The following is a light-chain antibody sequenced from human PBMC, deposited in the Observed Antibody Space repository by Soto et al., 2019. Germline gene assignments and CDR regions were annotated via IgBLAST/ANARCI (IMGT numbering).Light chain of an antibody. CDR2: KAS. J-gene: IGKJ1*01. CDR3: QEYSNWT. CDR1: QSISSW. V-gene: IGKV1-5*03. Sequence: DLQMTQSPSTLSASVGDRVTITCRASQSISSWLAWYQQKPGKAPKLLIYKASSLESGVPSRFSGSGSGTEFTLTISSLQPDDFATYYCQEYSNWTFGQGTKVEIK.